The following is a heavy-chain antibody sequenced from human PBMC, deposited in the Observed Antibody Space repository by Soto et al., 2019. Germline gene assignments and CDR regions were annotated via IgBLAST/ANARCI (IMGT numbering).Heavy chain of an antibody. D-gene: IGHD4-4*01. CDR1: GFTFSSYA. CDR3: AREQRQYYYYYGMDV. J-gene: IGHJ6*02. CDR2: ISYDGSNK. V-gene: IGHV3-30-3*01. Sequence: QVQLVESGGGVVQPGRSLRLSCAASGFTFSSYAMHWVRQAPGKGLEWVALISYDGSNKYYADSVKGRFTISRDNSKNTVYLQMNSLRAEDTAVYYCAREQRQYYYYYGMDVWGQGTTVTVSS.